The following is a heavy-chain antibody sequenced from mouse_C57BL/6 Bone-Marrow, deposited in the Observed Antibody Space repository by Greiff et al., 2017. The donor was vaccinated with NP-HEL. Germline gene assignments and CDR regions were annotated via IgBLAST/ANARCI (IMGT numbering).Heavy chain of an antibody. CDR1: GYTFTSYW. Sequence: VQLQQPGAELVKPGASVKLSCKASGYTFTSYWMHWVKQRPGQGLEWIGMIHPNSGSTNYNEKFKSKATLTVDKSSSTAYMQLSSLTSEDSAVYYCARRREWLLPYYFDYWGQGTTLTVSS. V-gene: IGHV1-64*01. CDR3: ARRREWLLPYYFDY. CDR2: IHPNSGST. D-gene: IGHD2-3*01. J-gene: IGHJ2*01.